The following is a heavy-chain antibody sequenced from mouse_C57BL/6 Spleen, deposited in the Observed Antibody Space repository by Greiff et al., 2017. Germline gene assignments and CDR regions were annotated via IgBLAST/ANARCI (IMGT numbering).Heavy chain of an antibody. V-gene: IGHV1-22*01. CDR2: INPYNGGT. J-gene: IGHJ2*01. CDR1: GYTFTDYN. CDR3: ERVYGSSYFYFYY. Sequence: VQLQQSGPELVKPGASVKMSCKASGYTFTDYNLHWVKQSHGKSLEWIGYINPYNGGTSYNQKFKGKATLTVTKSSSTAYMELRSLTTEDSAVYYCERVYGSSYFYFYYWGQGTTLTVAS. D-gene: IGHD1-1*01.